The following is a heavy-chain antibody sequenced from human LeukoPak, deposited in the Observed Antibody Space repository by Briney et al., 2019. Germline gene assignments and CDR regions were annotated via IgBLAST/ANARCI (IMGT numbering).Heavy chain of an antibody. CDR2: IWYDGSNT. CDR3: AKDRGTLPAKYLDY. D-gene: IGHD1-14*01. V-gene: IGHV3-30*02. J-gene: IGHJ4*02. CDR1: GLTFSSYG. Sequence: GGSLRLSCAASGLTFSSYGMHWVRQAPGKGLEWVTYIWYDGSNTYYADSVKGRFTISRDNSKNTLYLQMNSLRAEDTAVYYCAKDRGTLPAKYLDYWGQGTLVTVSS.